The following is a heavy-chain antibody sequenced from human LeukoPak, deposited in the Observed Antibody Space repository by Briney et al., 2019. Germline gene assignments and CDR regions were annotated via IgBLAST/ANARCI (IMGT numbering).Heavy chain of an antibody. J-gene: IGHJ5*02. D-gene: IGHD2-8*01. V-gene: IGHV1-8*03. CDR2: MNPNSGNT. Sequence: ASVKVSRKASGYTFTSYDINWVRQACGQGLEWMGWMNPNSGNTVYAQKFQGRDTITRNTSISTAYMELRSLRSEDTAVYYCARAEWTNWFDPWGQGTLVTVSS. CDR3: ARAEWTNWFDP. CDR1: GYTFTSYD.